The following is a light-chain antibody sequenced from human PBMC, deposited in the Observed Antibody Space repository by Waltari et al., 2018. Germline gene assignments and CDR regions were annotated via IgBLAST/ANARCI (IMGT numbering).Light chain of an antibody. Sequence: DIVMTQSPDSLAVSLGERATIHCKSSQSIFYSSNNKDYLAWYQLKPGQPPKLLIYWASTRESGVPDRFSGSGTGTDFTLTISSLKTEDVATYYCQQYRDTPYTFGQGTNLEI. CDR1: QSIFYSSNNKDY. CDR2: WAS. CDR3: QQYRDTPYT. V-gene: IGKV4-1*01. J-gene: IGKJ2*01.